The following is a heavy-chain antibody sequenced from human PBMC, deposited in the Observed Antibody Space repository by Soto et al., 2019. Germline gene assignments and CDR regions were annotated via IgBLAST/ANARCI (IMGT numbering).Heavy chain of an antibody. CDR1: GYTFTSYD. V-gene: IGHV1-8*01. D-gene: IGHD6-13*01. CDR3: ARRGIAAAGYYYYYYFDL. J-gene: IGHJ2*01. Sequence: QVQLVQSGDEVKKPGASVKVSCKASGYTFTSYDINWVRQATGQGLEWMGWMNPNSGNTGYAQKFQGRVTMTRNTSISTAYMELSSLGSEDTAVYYCARRGIAAAGYYYYYYFDLWGRGTLVTVSS. CDR2: MNPNSGNT.